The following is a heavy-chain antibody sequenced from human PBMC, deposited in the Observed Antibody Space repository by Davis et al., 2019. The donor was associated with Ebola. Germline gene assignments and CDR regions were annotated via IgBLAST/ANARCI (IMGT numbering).Heavy chain of an antibody. V-gene: IGHV3-23*01. CDR2: ISGSDGST. Sequence: GGSLRLSCAASGFTFSSYVMSWVRQAPGKGLEWVSTISGSDGSTYSADSVKGRFTISRHNSKNTLYLQMNSLRAEDTAVYYCARAGRTIFGVVVGNYFDYWGQGTLVTVSS. D-gene: IGHD3-3*01. J-gene: IGHJ4*02. CDR1: GFTFSSYV. CDR3: ARAGRTIFGVVVGNYFDY.